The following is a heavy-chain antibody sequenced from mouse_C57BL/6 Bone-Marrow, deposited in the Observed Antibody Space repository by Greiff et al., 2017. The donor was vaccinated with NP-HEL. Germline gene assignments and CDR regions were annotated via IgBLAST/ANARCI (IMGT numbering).Heavy chain of an antibody. V-gene: IGHV7-1*01. J-gene: IGHJ4*01. CDR2: SRNKANDYTT. CDR3: ARDGGGGYAMDY. Sequence: EVKVVESGGGLVQSGRSLRLSCATSGFTFSDFYMEWVRQAPGKGLEWIAASRNKANDYTTEYSASVKGRFIVSRDTSQSILYLQMNALRAEDTAIYYCARDGGGGYAMDYWGQGTSVTVSS. CDR1: GFTFSDFY.